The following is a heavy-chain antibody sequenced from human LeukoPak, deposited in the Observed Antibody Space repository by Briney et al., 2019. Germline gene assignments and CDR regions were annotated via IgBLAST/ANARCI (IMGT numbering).Heavy chain of an antibody. CDR1: GGSITSYH. D-gene: IGHD5-24*01. CDR2: IYYSGST. CDR3: ARGSRDGYNHFDY. Sequence: SETLSLTCTISGGSITSYHWSWIRQPPGKGLEWIGYIYYSGSTNYNPSLKSRVTVSVDTSKNQFSLNLRSVTAADTAVYYCARGSRDGYNHFDYWGQGTLVTVSS. J-gene: IGHJ4*02. V-gene: IGHV4-59*01.